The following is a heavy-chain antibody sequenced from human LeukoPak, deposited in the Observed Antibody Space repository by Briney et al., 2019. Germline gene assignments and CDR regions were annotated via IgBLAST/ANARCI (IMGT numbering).Heavy chain of an antibody. CDR1: GDSISSSNYY. V-gene: IGHV4-39*01. CDR3: ASQRHARSFEWFTRPKGEYFDV. CDR2: IYYSGST. D-gene: IGHD3-3*01. Sequence: PSETLSLTCIVSGDSISSSNYYWAWIRQPPGKGLEWIGSIYYSGSTYYNPSLKSRVTNSVDTSKNQFSLRLTSVTAADTAVYYCASQRHARSFEWFTRPKGEYFDVWGRGTLVTVSS. J-gene: IGHJ2*01.